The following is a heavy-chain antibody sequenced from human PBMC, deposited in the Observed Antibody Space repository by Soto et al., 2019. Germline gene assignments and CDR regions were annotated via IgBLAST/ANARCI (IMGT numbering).Heavy chain of an antibody. J-gene: IGHJ4*02. D-gene: IGHD3-22*01. CDR1: GGTFSSYA. V-gene: IGHV1-69*13. CDR3: ARGDLEYYYDSSGSYYFDY. CDR2: IIPIFGTA. Sequence: GASVKVSCKASGGTFSSYAISWVRQAPGQGLEWMGGIIPIFGTANYAQKFQGRVTITADESTSTAYMELSSLRSEDTAVYYCARGDLEYYYDSSGSYYFDYWGQGTLVTVS.